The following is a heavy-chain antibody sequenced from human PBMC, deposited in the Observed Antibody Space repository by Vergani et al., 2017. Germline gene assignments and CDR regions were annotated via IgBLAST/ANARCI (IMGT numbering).Heavy chain of an antibody. J-gene: IGHJ6*02. Sequence: QVQLVQSGAEVKKPGASVKVSCKASGYTFTGYYMHWVRQAPGQGLEWMGWINPNSGGTNYAQKFQGRVTMTRDTSISTAYMELSRLRSDDTAVYYCARLHLDITMVRGVIFDYYYGMDVWGQGTTVTVSS. D-gene: IGHD3-10*01. CDR1: GYTFTGYY. CDR3: ARLHLDITMVRGVIFDYYYGMDV. CDR2: INPNSGGT. V-gene: IGHV1-2*02.